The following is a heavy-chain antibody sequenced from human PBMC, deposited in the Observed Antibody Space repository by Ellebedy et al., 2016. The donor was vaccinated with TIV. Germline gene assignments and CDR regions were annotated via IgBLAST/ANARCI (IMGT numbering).Heavy chain of an antibody. CDR1: GYTFTSSG. J-gene: IGHJ4*02. CDR3: ATGRTFGVYASWYFNY. D-gene: IGHD2-8*01. V-gene: IGHV1-18*01. CDR2: INTYNDNT. Sequence: AASVKVSCKASGYTFTSSGITWVRQAPGQGLEWMGWINTYNDNTNYAQKLQGRVTMTTDTSTSTAYMELRSLRSDDTAVYYCATGRTFGVYASWYFNYWGQGTLVTVSS.